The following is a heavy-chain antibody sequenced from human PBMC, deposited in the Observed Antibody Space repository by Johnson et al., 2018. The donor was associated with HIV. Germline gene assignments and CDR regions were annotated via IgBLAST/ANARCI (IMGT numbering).Heavy chain of an antibody. CDR3: ARVRQQLVSDAFDI. CDR2: MNADGEST. D-gene: IGHD6-13*01. Sequence: VQLVESGGGLVQPGGSLRLSCAASGFTFINYWMHWVRQAPGQGLVWFSRMNADGESTTYADAVKGRFTISRDNAKNSLYLQMNSLRAEDTAVYYCARVRQQLVSDAFDIWGQGTMVTVSS. J-gene: IGHJ3*02. CDR1: GFTFINYW. V-gene: IGHV3-74*01.